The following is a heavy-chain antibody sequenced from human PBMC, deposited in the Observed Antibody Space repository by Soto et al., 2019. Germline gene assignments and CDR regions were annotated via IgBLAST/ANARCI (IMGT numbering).Heavy chain of an antibody. J-gene: IGHJ4*02. CDR2: ISDDGSKK. D-gene: IGHD3-16*02. CDR3: ARDGPPTRYTPLGLFDY. V-gene: IGHV3-30-3*01. CDR1: GFSFSEYA. Sequence: QVQPVESGGGVVQPGRSLRLSCAASGFSFSEYAMHWVRLAPGKGLEWVALISDDGSKKYYPDSVKGRFTISRDKSKTSLSLQMSSLRPEDTALYYCARDGPPTRYTPLGLFDYWGQGTLVTVSS.